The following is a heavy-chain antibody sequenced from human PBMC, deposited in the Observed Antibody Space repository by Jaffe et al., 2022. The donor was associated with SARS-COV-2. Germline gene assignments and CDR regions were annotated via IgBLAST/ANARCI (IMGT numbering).Heavy chain of an antibody. CDR1: GFTFSSYG. CDR2: ISYDGSNK. CDR3: AKGGDGLPKSYYYYYGMDV. J-gene: IGHJ6*02. V-gene: IGHV3-30*18. Sequence: QVQLVESGGGVVQPGRSLRLSCAASGFTFSSYGMHWVRQAPGKGLEWVAVISYDGSNKYYADSVKGRFTISRDNSKNTLYLQMNSLRAEDTAVYYCAKGGDGLPKSYYYYYGMDVWGQGTTVTVSS. D-gene: IGHD3-16*01.